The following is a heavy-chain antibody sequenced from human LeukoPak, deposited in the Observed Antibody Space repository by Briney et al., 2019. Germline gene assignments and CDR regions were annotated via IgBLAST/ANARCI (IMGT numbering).Heavy chain of an antibody. CDR2: IRYDGSNK. J-gene: IGHJ4*02. V-gene: IGHV3-30*02. CDR1: GFTFSSYG. D-gene: IGHD3-3*01. CDR3: AKDAPYYDFWSGYYGFY. Sequence: PGGSLRLSCAASGFTFSSYGMHWVRQAPGKGLEWVAFIRYDGSNKYYADSVKGRFTISRDNSKNTLYLQMNSLRAEDTAVYYCAKDAPYYDFWSGYYGFYWGQGTLVTVSS.